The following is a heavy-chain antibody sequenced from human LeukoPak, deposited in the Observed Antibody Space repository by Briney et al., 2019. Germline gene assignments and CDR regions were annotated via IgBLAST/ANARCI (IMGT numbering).Heavy chain of an antibody. J-gene: IGHJ4*02. CDR2: ISAYNGKT. V-gene: IGHV1-18*01. D-gene: IGHD3-9*01. Sequence: ASVKVSCKASGYTFTSYAISWVRQAPGQGLEWMGWISAYNGKTNSAQKFQGRATMTTDTSTTTAYMELRSLRSDDTAAYYCARGPSYYDILTADRGDFDYWGQGTLVTVSS. CDR3: ARGPSYYDILTADRGDFDY. CDR1: GYTFTSYA.